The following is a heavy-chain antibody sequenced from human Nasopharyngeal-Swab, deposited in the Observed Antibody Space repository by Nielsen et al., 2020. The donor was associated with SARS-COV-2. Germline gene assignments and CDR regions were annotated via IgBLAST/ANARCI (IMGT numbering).Heavy chain of an antibody. Sequence: GESLKISCATSEFTFSSYGMHWVRQAPGKGLEWVAVISYDGSNKYYADSVKGRFTISRDNSKNTLYLQMNSLRAEDTAVYYCAKDGMVRGVIGYYGMDVWGQGTTVTVSS. CDR2: ISYDGSNK. CDR3: AKDGMVRGVIGYYGMDV. V-gene: IGHV3-30*18. CDR1: EFTFSSYG. D-gene: IGHD3-10*01. J-gene: IGHJ6*02.